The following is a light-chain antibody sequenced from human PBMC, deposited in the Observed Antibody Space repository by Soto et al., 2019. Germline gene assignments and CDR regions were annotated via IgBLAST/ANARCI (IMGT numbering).Light chain of an antibody. CDR1: QPISSHNY. CDR2: GAS. CDR3: QQYDNSPLT. V-gene: IGKV3-20*01. Sequence: EIVLTQSPGTLSLSPGERATLSCRASQPISSHNYLAWYQQKPGQAPRVLIYGASRRATGISDRFSGSGCGTDFTLTISRLEPEDFAVYYCQQYDNSPLTFGGGTKVEIK. J-gene: IGKJ4*01.